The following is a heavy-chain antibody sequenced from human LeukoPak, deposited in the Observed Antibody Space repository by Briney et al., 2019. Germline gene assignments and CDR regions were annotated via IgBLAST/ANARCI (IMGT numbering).Heavy chain of an antibody. Sequence: PGGSLRLSCAASGFTFSDYFMSWIRQAPGKGLEWVSYISSSDNTIYYADSVKGRFTISRDNAKNSLYLQMNSLRAEDTAVYYCARNLNYNFDYWGQGTLVTVSS. D-gene: IGHD5-24*01. CDR3: ARNLNYNFDY. V-gene: IGHV3-11*04. CDR1: GFTFSDYF. CDR2: ISSSDNTI. J-gene: IGHJ4*02.